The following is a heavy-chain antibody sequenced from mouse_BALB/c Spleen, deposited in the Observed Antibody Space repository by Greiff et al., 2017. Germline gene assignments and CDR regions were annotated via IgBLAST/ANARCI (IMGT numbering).Heavy chain of an antibody. CDR2: ISNLAYSI. CDR1: GFTFSDYG. CDR3: ARDYYGSSEGYFDV. V-gene: IGHV5-15*02. Sequence: EVQGVESGGGLVQPGGSRKLSCAASGFTFSDYGMAWVRQAPGKGPEWVAFISNLAYSIYYADTVTGRFTISRENAKNTLYLEMSSLRSEDTAMYYCARDYYGSSEGYFDVWGAGTTVTVSS. D-gene: IGHD1-1*01. J-gene: IGHJ1*01.